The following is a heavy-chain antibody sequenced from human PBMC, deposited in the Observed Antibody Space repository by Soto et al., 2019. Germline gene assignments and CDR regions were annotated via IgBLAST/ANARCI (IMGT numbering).Heavy chain of an antibody. Sequence: QVQLVQSGAEVKKPGSSVKVSCKASGGTFSSYTISWVRQAPGQGLEWMGRIIPILGIANYAQKFQGRVTITADKSTSTAYMELSSLRSEDTAVYYCAWYYYGSGSYIDYWGQGTLVTVSS. CDR3: AWYYYGSGSYIDY. CDR1: GGTFSSYT. D-gene: IGHD3-10*01. V-gene: IGHV1-69*02. CDR2: IIPILGIA. J-gene: IGHJ4*02.